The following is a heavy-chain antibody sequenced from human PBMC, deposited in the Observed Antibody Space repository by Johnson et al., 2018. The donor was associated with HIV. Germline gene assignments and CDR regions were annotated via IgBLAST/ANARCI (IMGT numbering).Heavy chain of an antibody. CDR1: GFTFSSYA. J-gene: IGHJ3*02. D-gene: IGHD4-23*01. V-gene: IGHV3-30*02. CDR2: IRYDGSNK. CDR3: AKDRRSFYGGKAADVFDI. Sequence: QVQLVESGGGVVQPGRSLRLSCAASGFTFSSYAMHWVRQAPGKGLEWVSFIRYDGSNKYYADSVKGRFTISRDNSKNTLYLQMNSLRGEDTAVYYCAKDRRSFYGGKAADVFDIWGQGTMVTVSS.